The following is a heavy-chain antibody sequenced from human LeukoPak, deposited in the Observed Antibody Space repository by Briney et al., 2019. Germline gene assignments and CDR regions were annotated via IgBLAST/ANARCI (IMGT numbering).Heavy chain of an antibody. J-gene: IGHJ3*02. Sequence: GGSLRLPCAASGFTFSNYGLSWVRRSPGEGLEGVSAITGSCGILYYADSVKGRFTISRDNSKNTLYLQMNSLRAEDTAIYYCAKFSWFGELIGGAFDIWGQGTMVTVSS. CDR3: AKFSWFGELIGGAFDI. V-gene: IGHV3-23*01. CDR1: GFTFSNYG. D-gene: IGHD3-10*01. CDR2: ITGSCGIL.